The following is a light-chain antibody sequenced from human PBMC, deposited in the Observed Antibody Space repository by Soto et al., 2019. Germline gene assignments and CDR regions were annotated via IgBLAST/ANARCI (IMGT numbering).Light chain of an antibody. CDR3: QAWGTGGV. Sequence: QSVLTQPPSVSGAPGQRVTISCTGNSSNLGAGYDVHWYQQLPGAAPKLVIFGNRNRPSGVPERFSGSKSGTSASLAITGLQAEDEADYYCQAWGTGGVFGGGTKLTVL. J-gene: IGLJ3*02. V-gene: IGLV1-40*01. CDR2: GNR. CDR1: SSNLGAGYD.